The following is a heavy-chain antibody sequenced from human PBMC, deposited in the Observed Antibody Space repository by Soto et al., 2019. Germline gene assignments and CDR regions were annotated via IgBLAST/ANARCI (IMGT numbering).Heavy chain of an antibody. D-gene: IGHD2-2*01. CDR2: VSKSDYT. CDR1: GFPFNNYG. CDR3: AREDSIIIPAVSDF. Sequence: GGSLTLSCTVSGFPFNNYGINWVRQAPGKGLEWVSSVSKSDYTYYSDSVKGRFTISRDNAKNSVSLQMNTLRVEDTAVYYCAREDSIIIPAVSDFWGQGTLVTVSS. V-gene: IGHV3-21*01. J-gene: IGHJ4*02.